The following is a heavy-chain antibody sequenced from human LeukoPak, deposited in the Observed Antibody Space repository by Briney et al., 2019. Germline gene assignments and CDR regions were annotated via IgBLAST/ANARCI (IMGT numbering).Heavy chain of an antibody. J-gene: IGHJ3*02. CDR2: INSDGTTT. Sequence: GGSLRLSCAASGFTFSTYWMYWVRQTPGQRLVWVSRINSDGTTTNYADSVRGRFTISRDNAKTTLFLQMNSLRAEDTAVYFCARAYQQWLPRSALDKWGQGTVVTVSS. D-gene: IGHD6-19*01. CDR1: GFTFSTYW. CDR3: ARAYQQWLPRSALDK. V-gene: IGHV3-74*01.